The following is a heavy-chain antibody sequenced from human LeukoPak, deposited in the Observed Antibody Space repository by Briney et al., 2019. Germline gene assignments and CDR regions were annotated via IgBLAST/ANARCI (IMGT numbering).Heavy chain of an antibody. J-gene: IGHJ5*02. CDR3: ASWFGETYYDSSGSNWFDP. CDR1: GGTFSSYA. CDR2: IIPIFGTA. V-gene: IGHV1-69*01. Sequence: ASVKVSCKASGGTFSSYAISWVRQAPGQGLEWMGGIIPIFGTANYAQKFQGRVTITADESTSTAYMELSSLRSEDTAVYSCASWFGETYYDSSGSNWFDPWGQGTLVTVSS. D-gene: IGHD3-22*01.